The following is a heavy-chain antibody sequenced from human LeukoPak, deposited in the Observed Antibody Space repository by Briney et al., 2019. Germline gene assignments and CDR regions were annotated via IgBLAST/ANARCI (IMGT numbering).Heavy chain of an antibody. Sequence: SETLSLTCTVSGGFISVHYWSWIRQSAGKRLEWIGRIHSSGRINYNPSLKSRVTMSVDTSKNEFSLNLDSVTAADTAVYFCARDLDCGGDCSSDASDIWGQGTMVTVSS. CDR1: GGFISVHY. CDR2: IHSSGRI. D-gene: IGHD2-21*02. J-gene: IGHJ3*02. V-gene: IGHV4-4*07. CDR3: ARDLDCGGDCSSDASDI.